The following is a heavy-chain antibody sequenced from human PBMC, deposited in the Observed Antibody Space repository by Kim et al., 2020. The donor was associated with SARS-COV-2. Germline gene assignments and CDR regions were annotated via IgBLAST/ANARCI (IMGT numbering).Heavy chain of an antibody. J-gene: IGHJ6*02. CDR1: GYTFTSYA. D-gene: IGHD3-3*01. CDR3: ARDPRLRFLEWGYGMDV. CDR2: INTNTGNP. Sequence: ASVKVSCKASGYTFTSYAMNWVRQAPGQGLEWMGWINTNTGNPTYAQGFTGRFVFSLDTSVSTAYLQISSLKAEDTAVYYCARDPRLRFLEWGYGMDVWGQGTTVTVSS. V-gene: IGHV7-4-1*02.